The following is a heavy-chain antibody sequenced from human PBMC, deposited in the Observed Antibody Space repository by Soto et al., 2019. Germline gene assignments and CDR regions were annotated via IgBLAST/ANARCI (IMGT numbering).Heavy chain of an antibody. J-gene: IGHJ3*02. CDR2: IYYSGST. V-gene: IGHV4-31*03. D-gene: IGHD3-9*01. CDR1: GGSISSGGYY. Sequence: QVQLQESGPGLVKPSQTLSLTCTVSGGSISSGGYYWSWIRQHPGKGLEWIGYIYYSGSTYYNPSLKSRVNISGDTSKNQFSLKLSSVTAADTAVYYCARADYDILTGYLDAFDIWGQGTMVTVSS. CDR3: ARADYDILTGYLDAFDI.